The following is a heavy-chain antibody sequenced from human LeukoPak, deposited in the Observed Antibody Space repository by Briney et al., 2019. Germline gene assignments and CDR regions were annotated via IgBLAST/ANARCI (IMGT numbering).Heavy chain of an antibody. CDR3: AELGITMIGGV. V-gene: IGHV3-48*03. CDR2: ISSSGSTI. D-gene: IGHD3-10*02. J-gene: IGHJ6*04. CDR1: GFTFSSYE. Sequence: PGGSLRLSCAASGFTFSSYEMTSVRQAPGKGLEWVSYISSSGSTIYYADSVKGRFTISRDNAKNSLYLQMNSLRAEDTAVYYCAELGITMIGGVWGKGTTVTISS.